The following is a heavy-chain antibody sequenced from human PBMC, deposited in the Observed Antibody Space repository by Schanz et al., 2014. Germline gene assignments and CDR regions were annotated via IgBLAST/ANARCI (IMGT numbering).Heavy chain of an antibody. Sequence: EVQLLESGGGLVQPGGSLRLSCAASGFTFRGYAMSWVRQAPGRGLEWVSLISDSGDTAYYADSVKGRFTISRDNAKISVFLQMNSLRAEDTAVYYCARDHTTVSYYSAGPPIDSCGQGTLLTVSP. V-gene: IGHV3-23*01. CDR2: ISDSGDTA. D-gene: IGHD1-26*01. J-gene: IGHJ4*02. CDR1: GFTFRGYA. CDR3: ARDHTTVSYYSAGPPIDS.